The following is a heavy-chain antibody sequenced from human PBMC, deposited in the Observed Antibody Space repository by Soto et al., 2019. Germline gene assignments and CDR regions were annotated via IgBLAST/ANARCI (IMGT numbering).Heavy chain of an antibody. Sequence: QVQLVQSGAEVKKPGASVKVSCKASGYTFTSYDINWVRQATGQGLEWMGWMNPNRGNTGYAQKFQGRVTMTRNTSISTDYMELSSLRSEDTAVYYCARGLLRGVSYYYYGMDVWCQGTTVTDSS. V-gene: IGHV1-8*01. CDR2: MNPNRGNT. D-gene: IGHD3-10*01. CDR1: GYTFTSYD. CDR3: ARGLLRGVSYYYYGMDV. J-gene: IGHJ6*02.